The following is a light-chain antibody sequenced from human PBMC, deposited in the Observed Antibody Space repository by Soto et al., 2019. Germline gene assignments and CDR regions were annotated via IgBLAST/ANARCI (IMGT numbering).Light chain of an antibody. J-gene: IGKJ1*01. CDR3: MQAQQTRT. CDR2: LAS. Sequence: DIVLTQSPLSLPVTPGEPASISCRSSQSLLNSNGYNYLDWYLQKPGQSPQLLIFLASNRASGVPDRFSGSGSGTDFTLKISRVEAVDVGVYYCMQAQQTRTFGQGTKMEI. V-gene: IGKV2-28*01. CDR1: QSLLNSNGYNY.